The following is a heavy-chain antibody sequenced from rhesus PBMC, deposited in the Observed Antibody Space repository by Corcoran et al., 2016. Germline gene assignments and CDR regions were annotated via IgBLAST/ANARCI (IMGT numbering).Heavy chain of an antibody. D-gene: IGHD3-16*01. CDR1: GGSISSSY. CDR2: IYGSGSST. V-gene: IGHV4-169*01. Sequence: QLQLQESGPGLVKPSETLSVTCAVSGGSISSSYWSWIRQAPGKGLEWIVYIYGSGSSTNYNPSLMSRVTLSVDTSKNQLSLKLSAVTTADTAVYYCARLYSGSYYLAEYFEFWGQGALVTVSS. CDR3: ARLYSGSYYLAEYFEF. J-gene: IGHJ1*01.